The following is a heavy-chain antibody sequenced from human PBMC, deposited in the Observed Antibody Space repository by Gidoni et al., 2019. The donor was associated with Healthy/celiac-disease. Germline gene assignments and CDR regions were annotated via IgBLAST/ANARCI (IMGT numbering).Heavy chain of an antibody. J-gene: IGHJ6*02. V-gene: IGHV3-33*01. Sequence: QVQLVESGGGVVQPGRSLRLSCAASGFTFSSYGMHWVRQAPGKGLEWVAVIWYDGSNKYYADSVKGRFTISRDNSKNTLYLQMNSLRAEDTAVYYCARDLGLLWFGDPQGGGMDVWGQGTTVTVSS. CDR1: GFTFSSYG. CDR2: IWYDGSNK. D-gene: IGHD3-10*01. CDR3: ARDLGLLWFGDPQGGGMDV.